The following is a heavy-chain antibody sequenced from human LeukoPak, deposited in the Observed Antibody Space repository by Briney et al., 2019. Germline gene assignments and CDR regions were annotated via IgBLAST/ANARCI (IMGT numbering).Heavy chain of an antibody. CDR3: ARAPPYSSGWYDAFDI. V-gene: IGHV4-34*01. CDR1: GVSFSGYY. D-gene: IGHD6-19*01. Sequence: SETLSLICAVYGVSFSGYYWSWIRQPPGKGLEWIGEINHSGSTNYNPSLKSRVTISVDTSKNQFSLKLSSVTAADTAVYYCARAPPYSSGWYDAFDIWGQGTMVTVSS. CDR2: INHSGST. J-gene: IGHJ3*02.